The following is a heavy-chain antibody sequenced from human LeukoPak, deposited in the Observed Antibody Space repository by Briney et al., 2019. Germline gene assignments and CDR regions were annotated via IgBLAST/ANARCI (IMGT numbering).Heavy chain of an antibody. D-gene: IGHD3-22*01. CDR1: GYTFTSYD. CDR3: ARGLHSSGYYSRYNDY. Sequence: VASVKVSCKASGYTFTSYDINWVRQATGQGLEWMGWMSPNSGNTGYAQKFQGRVTMTRNTSISTAYMELSSLRSEDTAVYYCARGLHSSGYYSRYNDYWGQGTLVTVSS. J-gene: IGHJ4*02. V-gene: IGHV1-8*01. CDR2: MSPNSGNT.